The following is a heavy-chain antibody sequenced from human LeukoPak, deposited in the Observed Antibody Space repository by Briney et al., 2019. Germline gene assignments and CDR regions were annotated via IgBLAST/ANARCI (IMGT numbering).Heavy chain of an antibody. CDR1: GYTFTSYD. V-gene: IGHV1-2*06. CDR2: INPNSGGT. J-gene: IGHJ3*02. D-gene: IGHD3-10*01. Sequence: GASVKVSCKASGYTFTSYDINWVRQAPGQGLEWMGRINPNSGGTNYAQKFQGRVTMTRDTSISTAYMELSRLRSDDTAVYYCARDRDGSNAFDIWGQGTMVTVSS. CDR3: ARDRDGSNAFDI.